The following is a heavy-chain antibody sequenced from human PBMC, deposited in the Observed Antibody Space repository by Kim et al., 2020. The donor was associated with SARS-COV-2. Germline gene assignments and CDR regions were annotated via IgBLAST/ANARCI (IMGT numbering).Heavy chain of an antibody. J-gene: IGHJ4*02. V-gene: IGHV3-74*01. D-gene: IGHD3-22*01. Sequence: ADSVKGRFNISRDNAKNTLYLQMNSRRAEDTALYYCARRAVDSSGTYYFDYWGQGTLVTVSS. CDR3: ARRAVDSSGTYYFDY.